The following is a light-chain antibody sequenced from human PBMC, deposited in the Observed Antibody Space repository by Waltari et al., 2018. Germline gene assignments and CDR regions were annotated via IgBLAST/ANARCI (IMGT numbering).Light chain of an antibody. J-gene: IGLJ2*01. CDR1: STDIGYYNN. CDR3: SSYTSSGTLV. V-gene: IGLV2-14*03. CDR2: DVS. Sequence: QSALTQPASVAGSPGQSITISCSGNSTDIGYYNNNLCYQQHPGRAPKLMIYDVSVRPSGLSDRFSGSKSGNTASLSISGLQAEDEADYYCSSYTSSGTLVFGGGTKLTVL.